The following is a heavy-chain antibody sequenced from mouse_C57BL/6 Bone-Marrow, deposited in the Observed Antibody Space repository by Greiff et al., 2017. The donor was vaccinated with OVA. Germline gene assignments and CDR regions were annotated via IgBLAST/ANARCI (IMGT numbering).Heavy chain of an antibody. V-gene: IGHV1-74*01. CDR1: GYTFTSYW. Sequence: QVQLKQPGAELVKPGASVKVSCKASGYTFTSYWMHWVKQRPGQGLEWIGRIHPSDSDTNYNQKFKGKATLTVDKSSSTAYMQLSSLTSEDSAVYYCASITTVVATRPGYFDVWGTGTTVTVSS. CDR3: ASITTVVATRPGYFDV. D-gene: IGHD1-1*01. CDR2: IHPSDSDT. J-gene: IGHJ1*03.